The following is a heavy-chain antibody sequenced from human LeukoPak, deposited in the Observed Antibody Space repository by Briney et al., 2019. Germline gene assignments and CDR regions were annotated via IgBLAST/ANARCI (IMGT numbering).Heavy chain of an antibody. CDR3: AKDSSTTASTWNDY. J-gene: IGHJ4*02. CDR2: IRSRGNGGG. D-gene: IGHD4-17*01. CDR1: GFTFSVHD. Sequence: GGSLRLSCATSGFTFSVHDMNWVRQAPGKGLEWVSTIRSRGNGGGYYADSVKGRFTISRDDSENTLFLGMNSLRAEDTAVYYCAKDSSTTASTWNDYWGQGTLVTVSS. V-gene: IGHV3-23*01.